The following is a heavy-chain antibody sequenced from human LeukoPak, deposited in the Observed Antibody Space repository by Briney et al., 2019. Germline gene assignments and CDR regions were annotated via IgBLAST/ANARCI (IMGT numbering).Heavy chain of an antibody. D-gene: IGHD1-26*01. J-gene: IGHJ4*02. V-gene: IGHV3-21*04. CDR1: GFTFSSYS. CDR2: ISSSSSYI. Sequence: PGGSLRLSCAASGFTFSSYSMNWVRQAPGKGLEWVSSISSSSSYIYYADSVKGRFTISRDNAQNSLYLQMNSLRAEGTAIYYCVRDRGTYRPIDYWGQGTLVTVSS. CDR3: VRDRGTYRPIDY.